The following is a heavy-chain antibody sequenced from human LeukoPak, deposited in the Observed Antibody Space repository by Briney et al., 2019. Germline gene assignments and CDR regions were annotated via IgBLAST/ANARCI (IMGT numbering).Heavy chain of an antibody. V-gene: IGHV3-23*01. D-gene: IGHD2-21*02. J-gene: IGHJ4*02. CDR3: ARQVDCGDDCYSPFDY. Sequence: GGSLRLSCAASEFTFSNYAMSWVRQAPGKGLEWVSVISGSGGTTYYADSVKGRFTISRDNSKNTLYLQMNSLRAEDTAVYYCARQVDCGDDCYSPFDYWGQGTLVTVSS. CDR1: EFTFSNYA. CDR2: ISGSGGTT.